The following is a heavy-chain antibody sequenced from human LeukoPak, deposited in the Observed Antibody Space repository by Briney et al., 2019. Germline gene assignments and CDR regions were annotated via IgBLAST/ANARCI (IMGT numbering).Heavy chain of an antibody. CDR3: AKDGSRGDFDY. CDR1: GFTLTSYW. V-gene: IGHV3-9*01. J-gene: IGHJ4*02. CDR2: ISWNSGSI. D-gene: IGHD3-16*01. Sequence: GGSLRLSCAASGFTLTSYWMHWVRQAPGKGLKWVSGISWNSGSIGYADSVKGRFTISRDNAKNSLYLQMNSLRAEDTALYYCAKDGSRGDFDYWGQGTLVTVSS.